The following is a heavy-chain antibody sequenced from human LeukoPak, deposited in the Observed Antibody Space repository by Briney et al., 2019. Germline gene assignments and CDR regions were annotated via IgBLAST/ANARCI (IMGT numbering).Heavy chain of an antibody. D-gene: IGHD1-26*01. J-gene: IGHJ1*01. CDR3: AKLPDSEHLE. V-gene: IGHV3-30*02. CDR1: GFIFSSYD. Sequence: GGSLRLSCAASGFIFSSYDMNWVRQAPGKGLEWVAFIWYDGSNKYYADSVQGRFTISRDNSKNTLYLQMNSLRTEDTAVYYCAKLPDSEHLEWGQGTLVTVSS. CDR2: IWYDGSNK.